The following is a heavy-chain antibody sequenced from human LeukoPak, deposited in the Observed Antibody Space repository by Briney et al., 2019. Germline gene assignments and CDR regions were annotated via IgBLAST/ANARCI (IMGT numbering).Heavy chain of an antibody. CDR1: GGSISSYY. D-gene: IGHD3-10*01. Sequence: SETLSLTCTVSGGSISSYYWSWIRQPPGKGLEWIGEINHSGSTNYNPSLKSRVTISVDTSKNQFSLKLSSVTAADTAVYYCARDGLLWFGFDYWGQGTLVTVSS. CDR2: INHSGST. CDR3: ARDGLLWFGFDY. V-gene: IGHV4-34*01. J-gene: IGHJ4*02.